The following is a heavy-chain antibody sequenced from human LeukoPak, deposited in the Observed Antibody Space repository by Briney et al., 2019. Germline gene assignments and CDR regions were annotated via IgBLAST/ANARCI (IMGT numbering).Heavy chain of an antibody. Sequence: GASVKVFCKASGYTFTSYGISWVRQAPGQGLEWMGWISAYNGNTNYAQKLQGRVTMTTDTSTSTAYMELRSLRSDDTAVYYCARDAYCGGDCYPSGYYFDYWGQGTLVTVSS. CDR3: ARDAYCGGDCYPSGYYFDY. J-gene: IGHJ4*02. D-gene: IGHD2-21*02. V-gene: IGHV1-18*01. CDR2: ISAYNGNT. CDR1: GYTFTSYG.